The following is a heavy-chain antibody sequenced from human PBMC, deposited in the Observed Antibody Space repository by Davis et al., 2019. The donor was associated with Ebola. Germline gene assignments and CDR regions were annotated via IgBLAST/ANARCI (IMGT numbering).Heavy chain of an antibody. D-gene: IGHD3-22*01. Sequence: HTGGSLRLFCAASRFTFSNYWMHWVRQAPGKGLVWVSRINSDGSIITYADSVKGRFTISRDNAKNTLYLQMNSLRAEDTAVYYCAREINDYYDSGGFDYWGQGTLVTVSS. CDR1: RFTFSNYW. CDR2: INSDGSII. J-gene: IGHJ4*02. CDR3: AREINDYYDSGGFDY. V-gene: IGHV3-74*01.